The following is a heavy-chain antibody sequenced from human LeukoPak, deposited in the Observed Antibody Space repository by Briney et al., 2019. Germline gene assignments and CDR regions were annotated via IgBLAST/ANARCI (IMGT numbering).Heavy chain of an antibody. D-gene: IGHD5-18*01. CDR1: GGSFSGYC. Sequence: SETMSLTCAVYGGSFSGYCWSWLRQPPGKGLEWIGEINHSGSTNYNPSLKSRVTISVDTSKNQFSLKLSSVTAADTAVYYCARLVDTAMESRAFDIWGQGTMVTVSS. CDR3: ARLVDTAMESRAFDI. CDR2: INHSGST. J-gene: IGHJ3*02. V-gene: IGHV4-34*01.